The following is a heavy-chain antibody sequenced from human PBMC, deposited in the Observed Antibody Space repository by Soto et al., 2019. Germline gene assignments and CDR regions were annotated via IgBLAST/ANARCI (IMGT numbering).Heavy chain of an antibody. D-gene: IGHD2-15*01. V-gene: IGHV1-69*01. CDR1: GDTFSSYA. J-gene: IGHJ6*02. Sequence: QVRLVQSGAEVKKPGSSVKVSCKASGDTFSSYAISWVRQAPGQGLEWMGGIIPLFGTTNYARKFQGRVTITADDSTSTAYMELSSLRSEDTAVYYCARISSYCRGGSCHQLPYYYYALDVWGRGTTVIISS. CDR2: IIPLFGTT. CDR3: ARISSYCRGGSCHQLPYYYYALDV.